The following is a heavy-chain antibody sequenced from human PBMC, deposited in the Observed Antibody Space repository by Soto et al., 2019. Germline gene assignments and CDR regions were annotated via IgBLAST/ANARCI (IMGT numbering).Heavy chain of an antibody. D-gene: IGHD3-3*01. CDR2: IWYDGSNK. CDR3: VRDFWSGYYTPPGY. CDR1: GFTFSSYG. J-gene: IGHJ4*02. V-gene: IGHV3-33*01. Sequence: PGGSLRLSCAASGFTFSSYGMHWVRQAPGKGLEWVAVIWYDGSNKYYADSVKGRFTISRDNSKNTLYLQMNSLRAEDTAVYYCVRDFWSGYYTPPGYWGQGTLVTVSS.